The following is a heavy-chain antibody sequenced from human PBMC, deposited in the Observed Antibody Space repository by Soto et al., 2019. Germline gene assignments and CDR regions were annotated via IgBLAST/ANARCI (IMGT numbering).Heavy chain of an antibody. CDR2: INPNSGGT. CDR3: ARDGFVDTAMGNYYYYGMDV. D-gene: IGHD5-18*01. J-gene: IGHJ6*02. V-gene: IGHV1-2*04. CDR1: GYTFTGYY. Sequence: GASVKVSCKASGYTFTGYYMHWVRQAPGQGLEWMGWINPNSGGTNYAQKFQGWVTMTRDTSISTAYMELSRLRSDDTAVYYCARDGFVDTAMGNYYYYGMDVWGQGTTVTVSS.